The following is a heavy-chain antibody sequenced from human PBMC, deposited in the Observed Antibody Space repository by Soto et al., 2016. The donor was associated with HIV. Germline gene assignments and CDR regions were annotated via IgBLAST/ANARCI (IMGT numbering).Heavy chain of an antibody. CDR1: GGSFSRHY. D-gene: IGHD1-20*01. Sequence: VQLHQWGAGLLKPSETLSLTCAVYGGSFSRHYWNWIRQPPNKGLEWIREIDQSGDANYNPSLKSRVTISVDASKNQFSLKLNSLTAADTAVYYCARGPPPYNFGWFDPWGQGTLVTVSS. CDR2: IDQSGDA. CDR3: ARGPPPYNFGWFDP. J-gene: IGHJ5*02. V-gene: IGHV4-34*01.